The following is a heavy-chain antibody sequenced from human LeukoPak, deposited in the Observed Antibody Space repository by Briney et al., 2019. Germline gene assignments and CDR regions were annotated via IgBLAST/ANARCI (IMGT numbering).Heavy chain of an antibody. D-gene: IGHD6-6*01. CDR2: INAGNGNT. Sequence: GASVKVSCKASGYTFTSYAMHWVRQAPGQRLEWMGWINAGNGNTKYSQEFQGRVTITRDTSASTAYMELSSLRSEDMAVYYCAREGNFEYSSSSDANYFDYWGQGTLVTVSS. V-gene: IGHV1-3*03. J-gene: IGHJ4*02. CDR1: GYTFTSYA. CDR3: AREGNFEYSSSSDANYFDY.